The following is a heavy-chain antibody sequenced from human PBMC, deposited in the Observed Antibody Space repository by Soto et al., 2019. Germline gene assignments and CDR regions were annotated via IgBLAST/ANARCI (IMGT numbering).Heavy chain of an antibody. V-gene: IGHV3-23*01. CDR1: GFTFSSYA. CDR2: ISGSGGST. CDR3: AKGHRIVVVDSRNAVGAYFQH. Sequence: EVQLLESGGGLVQPGGSLRLSCAASGFTFSSYAMSWVRQAPGKGLEWVSAISGSGGSTDYADSVKGRFTISRDNSKNTRYLQRNSLRAEDTAVYYCAKGHRIVVVDSRNAVGAYFQHWGQGTLVTVSS. D-gene: IGHD2-15*01. J-gene: IGHJ1*01.